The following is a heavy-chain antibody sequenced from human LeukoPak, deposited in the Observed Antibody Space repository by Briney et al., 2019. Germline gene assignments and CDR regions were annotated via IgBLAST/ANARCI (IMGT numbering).Heavy chain of an antibody. V-gene: IGHV3-21*01. Sequence: GGSLRLSCAASGFTFSRYTMNWVRQAPGKGLEWVSSISSSSSYIYYADSVKGRFTISRDNAKNSLYLQMNSLRAEDTAVYYCARDGSSENYYYYYMDVWGKGTTVTVSS. CDR2: ISSSSSYI. J-gene: IGHJ6*03. D-gene: IGHD6-19*01. CDR1: GFTFSRYT. CDR3: ARDGSSENYYYYYMDV.